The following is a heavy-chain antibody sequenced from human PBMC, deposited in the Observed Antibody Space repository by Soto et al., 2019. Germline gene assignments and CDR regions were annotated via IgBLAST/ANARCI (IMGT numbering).Heavy chain of an antibody. Sequence: GSLRLSCAASGFTFTTFAMSWVRQAPGKGLEWVSDFSAGGGGTTHYADSVKGRFIVSRDNTKGTLYLQMNTLRVEDKAVYFCAKGRGAYTYGLDFWGQGTLVTVSS. CDR2: FSAGGGGTT. CDR3: AKGRGAYTYGLDF. CDR1: GFTFTTFA. V-gene: IGHV3-23*01. D-gene: IGHD5-18*01. J-gene: IGHJ4*02.